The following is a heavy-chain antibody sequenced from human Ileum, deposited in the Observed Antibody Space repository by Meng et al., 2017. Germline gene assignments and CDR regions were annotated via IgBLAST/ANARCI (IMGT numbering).Heavy chain of an antibody. J-gene: IGHJ4*02. CDR2: IHPVSGG. CDR1: RGSTCGGTW. V-gene: IGHV4-4*02. D-gene: IGHD2-21*01. CDR3: AKNGAYCLES. Sequence: QVLLQWAGAGLVTASGHPTSTSVVARGSTCGGTWLSWVRQPPGKGLQWMGQIHPVSGGAYNASAEPGGAISVDTSKNQFSLQLTSVTAADTAVYYCAKNGAYCLESWGQGTLVTVSS.